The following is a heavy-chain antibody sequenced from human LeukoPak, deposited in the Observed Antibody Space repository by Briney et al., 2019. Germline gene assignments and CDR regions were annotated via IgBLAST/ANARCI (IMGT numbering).Heavy chain of an antibody. CDR1: GYTLTELS. J-gene: IGHJ3*02. V-gene: IGHV1-24*01. D-gene: IGHD5-18*01. CDR2: FDPEDGET. CDR3: ARGVTTHDAFDI. Sequence: ASVKVSCKVSGYTLTELSMHWVRQAPGKGLEWMGGFDPEDGETIYAQKFQGRVTMTEDTSTDTAYMELSSLRSEDTAVYYCARGVTTHDAFDIWGQGTMVTVSS.